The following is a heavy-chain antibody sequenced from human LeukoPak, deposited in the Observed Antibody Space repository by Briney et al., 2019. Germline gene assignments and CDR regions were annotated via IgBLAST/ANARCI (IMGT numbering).Heavy chain of an antibody. D-gene: IGHD6-13*01. Sequence: RPGGSLRLSCAASGFTFSDYYMSWIRQAPGKGLEWVSYISDSTNTKYYADSVKGRFTISRDNTKNSLYPQMNSLRAEDTAVYYCARRILHSSSWYGWFDPWGQGTLVTVSS. V-gene: IGHV3-11*01. CDR3: ARRILHSSSWYGWFDP. J-gene: IGHJ5*02. CDR1: GFTFSDYY. CDR2: ISDSTNTK.